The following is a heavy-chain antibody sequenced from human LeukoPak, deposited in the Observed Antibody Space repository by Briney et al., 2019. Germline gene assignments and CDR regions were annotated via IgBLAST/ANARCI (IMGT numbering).Heavy chain of an antibody. J-gene: IGHJ4*02. Sequence: GGSLRLSCEVSGFTFDDYGMSWVRQAPGKGLEWVSDINWSGDSTAYADSVKGRFTISRDNAKNSLYLQMNSLRAEDTALYHCAREGSGTYGLDFWGQGTLVTVSS. V-gene: IGHV3-20*01. D-gene: IGHD1-26*01. CDR3: AREGSGTYGLDF. CDR2: INWSGDST. CDR1: GFTFDDYG.